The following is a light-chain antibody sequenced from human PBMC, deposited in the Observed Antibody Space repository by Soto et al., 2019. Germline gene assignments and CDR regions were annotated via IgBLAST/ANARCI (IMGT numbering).Light chain of an antibody. CDR3: QQYGSSVT. J-gene: IGKJ5*01. Sequence: EIVLTQSPAVLALSPGERATLSCGASQRVSYSSLGWYQRQPGLAPRLIIYDASSRATGIPDRFSGSGSGTDFTLTISRLEPEDFAVYYCQQYGSSVTFGQGTRLEI. V-gene: IGKV3D-20*01. CDR2: DAS. CDR1: QRVSYSS.